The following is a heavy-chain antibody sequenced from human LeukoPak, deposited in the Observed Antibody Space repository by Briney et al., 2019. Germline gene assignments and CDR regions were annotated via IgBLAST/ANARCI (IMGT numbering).Heavy chain of an antibody. D-gene: IGHD6-13*01. CDR1: GYTFTGYY. V-gene: IGHV1-2*06. CDR3: ARIKYSSSWLWFDP. CDR2: INPNSGGT. J-gene: IGHJ5*02. Sequence: GASVKVSCKASGYTFTGYYMHWVRQAPGQGLEWMGRINPNSGGTNYAQKFQGRVTMTRDTSISTAYMELSRLRSDDTAVYYCARIKYSSSWLWFDPWGQGTLVTVSS.